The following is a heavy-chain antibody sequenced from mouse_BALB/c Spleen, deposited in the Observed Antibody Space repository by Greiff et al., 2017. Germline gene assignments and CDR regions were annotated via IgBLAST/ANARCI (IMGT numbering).Heavy chain of an antibody. CDR1: GYAFSSSW. CDR2: IYPGDGDT. Sequence: QVQLKESGPELVKPGASVKISCKASGYAFSSSWMNWVKQRPGQGLEWIGRIYPGDGDTNYNGKFKGKATLTADKSSSTAYMQLSSLTSVDSAVYFCARHDYDGWFAYWGQGTLVTVSA. V-gene: IGHV1-82*01. D-gene: IGHD2-4*01. CDR3: ARHDYDGWFAY. J-gene: IGHJ3*01.